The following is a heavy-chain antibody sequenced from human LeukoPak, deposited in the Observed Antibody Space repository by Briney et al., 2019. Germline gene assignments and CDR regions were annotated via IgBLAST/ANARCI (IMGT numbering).Heavy chain of an antibody. V-gene: IGHV1-8*02. Sequence: GASVKVSCKASGYTFTGYYMHWVRQAPGQGLEWMGWINPNSGNTGYTQKFQGRVTMTRDTSISTAYMELSGLRSGDTAVYFCARALTYTHTWYFAYWGQGTRVTVSS. CDR1: GYTFTGYY. CDR3: ARALTYTHTWYFAY. J-gene: IGHJ4*02. CDR2: INPNSGNT. D-gene: IGHD2-2*02.